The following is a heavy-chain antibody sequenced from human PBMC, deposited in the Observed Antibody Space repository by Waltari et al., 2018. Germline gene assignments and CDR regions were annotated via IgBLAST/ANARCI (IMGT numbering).Heavy chain of an antibody. CDR2: ISYDGSNK. CDR3: ATIHGMDV. Sequence: QVQLVESGGGVVQPGRSLRLSCAASGFTFSSYAMHWVRQAPGKGLEWVAVISYDGSNKYYADSVKGRFTISRDNSKNTLYLQMNSLRAEDTAVYYCATIHGMDVWGQGTTVTVSS. J-gene: IGHJ6*02. V-gene: IGHV3-30-3*01. CDR1: GFTFSSYA.